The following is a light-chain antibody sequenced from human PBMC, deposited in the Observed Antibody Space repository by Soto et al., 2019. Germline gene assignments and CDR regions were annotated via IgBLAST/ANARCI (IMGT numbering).Light chain of an antibody. CDR3: SSYGGSDNLI. CDR2: EDI. V-gene: IGLV2-8*01. Sequence: QSALTQPPSASGSPGQSVTISCTGSSSDVGGYNCVSWFQQHPGKAPKLMIFEDIKRPSGVPDRFSASKSGNTASLTVSGLQAEDGADYYCSSYGGSDNLIFGGGTKLTVL. CDR1: SSDVGGYNC. J-gene: IGLJ2*01.